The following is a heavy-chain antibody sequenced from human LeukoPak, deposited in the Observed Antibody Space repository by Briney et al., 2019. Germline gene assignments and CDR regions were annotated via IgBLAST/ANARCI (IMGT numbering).Heavy chain of an antibody. Sequence: SETLSLTCAVYGGSFSGYYWSWIRQPPGKGLEWIGEINHSGSTNYNPSLKSRLTISVDTSKNQFSLKLSSVTAADTAVYYCAREVGDYGDDYWGQGTLVTVSS. CDR2: INHSGST. J-gene: IGHJ4*02. CDR3: AREVGDYGDDY. CDR1: GGSFSGYY. V-gene: IGHV4-34*01. D-gene: IGHD4-17*01.